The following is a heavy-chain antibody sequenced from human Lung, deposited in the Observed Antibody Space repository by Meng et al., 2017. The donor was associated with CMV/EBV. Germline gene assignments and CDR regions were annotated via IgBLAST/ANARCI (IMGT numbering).Heavy chain of an antibody. CDR1: GGAINSGGYY. D-gene: IGHD2-15*01. J-gene: IGHJ3*02. CDR3: ARAPQSVGEIVYI. CDR2: IYYSGSG. Sequence: TLSLXCTVSGGAINSGGYYWSWIRQHPGKGLEWIGYIYYSGSGYYNPSLRSRITMSVDTSKNQFSLKLTSVTAADTAVYYCARAPQSVGEIVYIWGQGTMVPFSS. V-gene: IGHV4-31*03.